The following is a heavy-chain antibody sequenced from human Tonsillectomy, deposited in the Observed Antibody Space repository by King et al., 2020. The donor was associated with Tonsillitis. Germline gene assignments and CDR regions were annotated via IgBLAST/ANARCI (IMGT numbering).Heavy chain of an antibody. CDR3: AKDKGADFYDSGRGAFDF. Sequence: VQLVESGGGLVKPGGSLRLACATSGFTFSNFDMSWVRQAPGKGLEWVSAIRSGGRNIYYADSVKGRFTIARDKAGNSMFLRMNSLRVEDSAVYYCAKDKGADFYDSGRGAFDFWGKGTTVTVSS. V-gene: IGHV3-21*01. CDR1: GFTFSNFD. D-gene: IGHD3-22*01. J-gene: IGHJ3*01. CDR2: IRSGGRNI.